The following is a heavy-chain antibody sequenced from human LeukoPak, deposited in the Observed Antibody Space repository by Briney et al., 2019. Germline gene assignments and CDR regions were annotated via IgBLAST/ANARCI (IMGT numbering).Heavy chain of an antibody. D-gene: IGHD1-26*01. J-gene: IGHJ4*02. CDR3: ARDLIVGATTEYYFDY. CDR2: INPNSGGT. Sequence: ASVKVSCKASGYTFTGYYMHWVRQAPGQGLEGMGWINPNSGGTNYAQKFQGRVTMTRDTSISTAYMELSRLRSDDTAVDYCARDLIVGATTEYYFDYWGQGTLVTVSS. V-gene: IGHV1-2*02. CDR1: GYTFTGYY.